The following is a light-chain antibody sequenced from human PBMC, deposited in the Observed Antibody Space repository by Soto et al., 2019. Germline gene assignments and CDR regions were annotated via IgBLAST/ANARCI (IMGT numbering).Light chain of an antibody. J-gene: IGLJ2*01. Sequence: QSVLTQPASVSGSPGQSITISCTGTSSDVGSYNLVSWYQQHPGKAPKLMIYEVSKRPSGVSNRFSGSKSGNTASLTISGIQAEDEADYYCCSYAGSSTPVVFGGGTKLTVL. V-gene: IGLV2-23*02. CDR3: CSYAGSSTPVV. CDR1: SSDVGSYNL. CDR2: EVS.